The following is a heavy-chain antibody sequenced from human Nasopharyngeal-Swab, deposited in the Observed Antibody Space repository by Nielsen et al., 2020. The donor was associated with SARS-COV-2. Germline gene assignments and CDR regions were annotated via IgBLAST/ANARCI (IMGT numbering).Heavy chain of an antibody. J-gene: IGHJ4*02. V-gene: IGHV4-61*08. CDR3: ARDNDGYNTLIFDY. CDR2: IYYSGST. D-gene: IGHD5-24*01. Sequence: SETLSLTCTVSGGSISSGGYYWSWIRQHPGKGLEWIGYIYYSGSTYYNPSLKSRVTISVDTSKNQFSLKLSSVTAAATAVYYCARDNDGYNTLIFDYWGQGTLVTVSS. CDR1: GGSISSGGYY.